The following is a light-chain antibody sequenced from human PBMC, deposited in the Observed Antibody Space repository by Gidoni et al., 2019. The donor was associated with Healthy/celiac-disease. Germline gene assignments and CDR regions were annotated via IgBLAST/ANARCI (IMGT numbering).Light chain of an antibody. CDR1: SSNIGNNY. CDR2: ANN. CDR3: GTWDSSLSAV. Sequence: QSVLTQPPSVSAAPGQKVTISCSGSSSNIGNNYVSWYQQLPGTAPKLLIYANNKRPSGIPDRFSGSKSGTSATLGITGLQTGDEADYYCGTWDSSLSAVFGGGTKLTVL. V-gene: IGLV1-51*01. J-gene: IGLJ2*01.